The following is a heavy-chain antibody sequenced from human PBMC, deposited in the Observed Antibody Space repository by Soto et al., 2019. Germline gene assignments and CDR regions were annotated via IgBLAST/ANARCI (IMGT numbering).Heavy chain of an antibody. CDR2: IYWDDDK. D-gene: IGHD3-16*01. CDR1: VFSLSTSGVG. J-gene: IGHJ3*02. V-gene: IGHV2-5*02. Sequence: SGPTLVKPTQTLTLTCTFSVFSLSTSGVGVGWIRQPPGKALEWLALIYWDDDKRYNPSLKSTHTITKDTSKNQVVITVTDTDPEDVATYYCAPRRGGDSDAFDIWGQGTMVTVSS. CDR3: APRRGGDSDAFDI.